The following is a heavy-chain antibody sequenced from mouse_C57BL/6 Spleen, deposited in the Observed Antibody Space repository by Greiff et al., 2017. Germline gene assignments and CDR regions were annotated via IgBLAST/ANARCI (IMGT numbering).Heavy chain of an antibody. CDR3: ARPHYYGSSPDY. D-gene: IGHD1-1*01. V-gene: IGHV1-61*01. J-gene: IGHJ2*01. CDR2: IYPSDSET. Sequence: QVQLKESGAELVRPGSSVKLSCKASGYTFTSYWMDWVKQRPGQGLEWIGNIYPSDSETHYNQKFKDKATLTVDKSSSTAYMQLSSLTSEDAAVYYCARPHYYGSSPDYWGQGTTLTVSS. CDR1: GYTFTSYW.